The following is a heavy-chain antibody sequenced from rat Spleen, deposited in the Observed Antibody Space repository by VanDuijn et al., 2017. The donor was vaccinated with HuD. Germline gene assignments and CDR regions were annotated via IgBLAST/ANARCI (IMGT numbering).Heavy chain of an antibody. J-gene: IGHJ4*01. CDR1: GFSLSSYG. V-gene: IGHV2-34*01. D-gene: IGHD4-3*01. CDR3: ARDRGMYPYGVMDA. Sequence: QVQLKESGPGLVQPSQTLSLTCTVSGFSLSSYGVIWVRQPSGKGPEWMGRMWYDGDTAYNSALKSRLSITRDTSKNQVFLKMNSLQSEDTTTYYCARDRGMYPYGVMDAWGQGASVTVSS. CDR2: MWYDGDT.